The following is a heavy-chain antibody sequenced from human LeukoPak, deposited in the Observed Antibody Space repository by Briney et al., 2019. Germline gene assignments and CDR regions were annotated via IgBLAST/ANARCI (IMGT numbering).Heavy chain of an antibody. CDR2: IYHSGST. J-gene: IGHJ4*02. CDR3: ARVTAMVSYYFDY. V-gene: IGHV4-30-2*01. CDR1: GGSISSGGYS. D-gene: IGHD5-18*01. Sequence: SQTLSLTCAVSGGSISSGGYSWSWIRQPPGKGPEWIGYIYHSGSTYYNPSLKSRVTISVDRSKNQFSLKLSSVTAADTAVYYCARVTAMVSYYFDYWGQGTLVTVSS.